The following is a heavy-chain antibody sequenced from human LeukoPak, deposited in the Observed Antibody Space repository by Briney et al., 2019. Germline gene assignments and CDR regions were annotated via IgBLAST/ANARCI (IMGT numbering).Heavy chain of an antibody. V-gene: IGHV4-59*01. D-gene: IGHD2-15*01. CDR2: IYYSGST. J-gene: IGHJ4*02. CDR1: GGSIRSYY. CDR3: ARDRRSGEDSNF. Sequence: SETLSLTCIVSGGSIRSYYWSWIRQPPGKGLEWIGYIYYSGSTNYNPSLKSRVTISVDTSKNQIYLKLSSVTAADTAVYYCARDRRSGEDSNFWGQGTLVTVSS.